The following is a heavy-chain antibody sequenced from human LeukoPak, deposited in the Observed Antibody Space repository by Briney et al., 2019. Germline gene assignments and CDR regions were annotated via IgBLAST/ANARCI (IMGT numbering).Heavy chain of an antibody. CDR3: ARQVLEWLLPIDY. CDR2: IYYSGST. D-gene: IGHD3-3*01. J-gene: IGHJ4*02. Sequence: PSETLSLTCTVSGGSISSGDYYWSWIRQPPGKGLEWIGSIYYSGSTYYNPSLKSRVTISVDTSKNQFSLKLSSVTAADTAVYYCARQVLEWLLPIDYWGQGTLVTVSS. V-gene: IGHV4-39*01. CDR1: GGSISSGDYY.